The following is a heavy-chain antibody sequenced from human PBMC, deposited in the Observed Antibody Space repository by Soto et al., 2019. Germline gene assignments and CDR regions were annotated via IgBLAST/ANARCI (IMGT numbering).Heavy chain of an antibody. CDR1: GYIFSAYG. CDR2: IGSDGTIT. CDR3: ARDLRTN. Sequence: EVQVVESGGTLVKPGGSLRLACEGSGYIFSAYGMNWVRQAPGKGLEWVSNIGSDGTITTYAESVRGRFTVSRDNAKNSVYLQMNNLRHEDTAVSYCARDLRTNWGQGTLVSVSS. V-gene: IGHV3-48*02. J-gene: IGHJ4*02.